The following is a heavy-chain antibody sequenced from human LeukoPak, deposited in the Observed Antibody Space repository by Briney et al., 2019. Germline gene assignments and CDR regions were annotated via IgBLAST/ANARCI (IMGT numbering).Heavy chain of an antibody. CDR3: ARYSSSPSYYYYYMDV. D-gene: IGHD6-6*01. Sequence: PGGSLRLSCAASGFTVSSNYMSWVRQAPGKGLEWVSVIYSGGSTCYADSVKGRFTISRDNSKNTLYLQMNSLRAEDTAVYYCARYSSSPSYYYYYMDVWGKGTTVTVSS. V-gene: IGHV3-66*02. J-gene: IGHJ6*03. CDR2: IYSGGST. CDR1: GFTVSSNY.